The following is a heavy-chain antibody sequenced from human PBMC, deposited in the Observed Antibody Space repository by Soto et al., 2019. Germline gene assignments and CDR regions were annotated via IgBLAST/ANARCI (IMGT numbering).Heavy chain of an antibody. Sequence: SETLSLTCSVSGGSFSSGDYYWGWIRHPPGKGLECIGSVYYSGSTYYNPSLKSRLIISIDTSKNQFSLKLSSVTAADTAVYYWARSSLYGMDVWGQGTTVTVSS. CDR1: GGSFSSGDYY. CDR2: VYYSGST. CDR3: ARSSLYGMDV. V-gene: IGHV4-30-4*08. J-gene: IGHJ6*02.